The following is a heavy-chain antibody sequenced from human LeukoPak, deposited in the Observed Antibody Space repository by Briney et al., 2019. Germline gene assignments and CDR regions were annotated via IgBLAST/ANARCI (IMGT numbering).Heavy chain of an antibody. J-gene: IGHJ4*02. CDR1: GLTFSNYW. V-gene: IGHV3-74*01. CDR2: IKGDGSYT. D-gene: IGHD1-20*01. CDR3: VRDGHNWNFDS. Sequence: GGSLRLSCIASGLTFSNYWMHWVRQTPGKGLVWVSRIKGDGSYTNYADSVKGRFTISRDNTKNTLYLQMNSLRVEDTAVYYCVRDGHNWNFDSWGQGTLVTVSS.